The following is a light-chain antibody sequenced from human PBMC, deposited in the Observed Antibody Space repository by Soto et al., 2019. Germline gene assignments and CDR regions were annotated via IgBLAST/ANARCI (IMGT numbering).Light chain of an antibody. V-gene: IGKV1-9*01. J-gene: IGKJ4*01. CDR3: QQVNSYPLT. CDR1: QDISNY. Sequence: DIQLTQSPSFLSASVGDRVTITCRASQDISNYLAWYQQKPGKAPKFLLYATSTFQSGVPSRFSGSGSGTQFTLTISSLQHEDFETYSCQQVNSYPLTLGGGTKVDIK. CDR2: ATS.